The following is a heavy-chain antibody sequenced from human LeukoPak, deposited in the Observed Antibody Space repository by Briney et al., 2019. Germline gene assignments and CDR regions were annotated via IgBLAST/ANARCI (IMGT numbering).Heavy chain of an antibody. CDR3: ARDQYDTWSRRGNFDS. CDR1: GFTFSSYW. J-gene: IGHJ4*02. D-gene: IGHD3-3*01. CDR2: IKQDGSEK. V-gene: IGHV3-7*03. Sequence: GGSLRLSCEASGFTFSSYWMSWVRQAPGKGLEWVANIKQDGSEKNYVDSVKGRFTISRDNAKNSLYLQMNSLRAEDTAVFYCARDQYDTWSRRGNFDSWGQGTLVIVSS.